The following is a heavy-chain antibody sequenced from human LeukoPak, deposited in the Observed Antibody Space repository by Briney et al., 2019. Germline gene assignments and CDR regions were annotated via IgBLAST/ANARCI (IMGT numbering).Heavy chain of an antibody. Sequence: GGSLRLSCAASGFTFSTYNMNWVRQAPGKGLEWVSSISTGSRDIYYADSVKARFTISRDNAKNSLYLQMNSLRAEDTAVYYCARPSNYHGSGNYFPFDYWGRGTLVTVSS. CDR3: ARPSNYHGSGNYFPFDY. D-gene: IGHD3-10*01. CDR1: GFTFSTYN. CDR2: ISTGSRDI. V-gene: IGHV3-21*01. J-gene: IGHJ4*02.